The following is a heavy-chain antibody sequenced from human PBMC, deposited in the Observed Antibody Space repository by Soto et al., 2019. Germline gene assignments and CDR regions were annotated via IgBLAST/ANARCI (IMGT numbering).Heavy chain of an antibody. CDR1: GGSISSYY. V-gene: IGHV4-59*08. Sequence: PSETLSLTCTVSGGSISSYYWSWIRQPPGKGLEWIGNIYYSGTTNYNPSLKSRVTISVDTSKNQFSLKLSSVTAADTAVYYCARGGAAAGSETLDYWGQGTLVTVSS. CDR2: IYYSGTT. D-gene: IGHD6-13*01. CDR3: ARGGAAAGSETLDY. J-gene: IGHJ4*02.